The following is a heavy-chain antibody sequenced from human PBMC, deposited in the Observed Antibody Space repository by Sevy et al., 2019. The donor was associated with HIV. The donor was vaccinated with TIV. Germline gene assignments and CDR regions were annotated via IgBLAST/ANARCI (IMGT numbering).Heavy chain of an antibody. CDR3: ARRTLGGWELLGSFDX. J-gene: IGHJ3*02. CDR1: GXXFSSYW. D-gene: IGHD2-15*01. CDR2: INSDGSST. Sequence: GGSLRLSCAASGXXFSSYWMHWVRQAPGKGLVWVSRINSDGSSTLYADSVKGRFTISRDNAKNTLYLQMNSLRADDTAVYYCARRTLGGWELLGSFDXXXQGTMVTVSS. V-gene: IGHV3-74*01.